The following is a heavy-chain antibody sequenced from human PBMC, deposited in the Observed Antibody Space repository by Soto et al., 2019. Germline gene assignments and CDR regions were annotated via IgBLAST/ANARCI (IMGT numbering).Heavy chain of an antibody. V-gene: IGHV3-30*18. D-gene: IGHD6-13*01. CDR3: AKVVGQPVVINYGMDV. J-gene: IGHJ6*02. CDR2: VSYDGNHK. CDR1: GFTFRSFG. Sequence: QVQLVESGGGVIQPGTSLSLSCGSSGFTFRSFGMYWVRQAPGKGLEWVAVVSYDGNHKYYADSVKGRFTVSRDNAKNXQYLQMNSLRGEESAVYYCAKVVGQPVVINYGMDVWGQGTTGTVAS.